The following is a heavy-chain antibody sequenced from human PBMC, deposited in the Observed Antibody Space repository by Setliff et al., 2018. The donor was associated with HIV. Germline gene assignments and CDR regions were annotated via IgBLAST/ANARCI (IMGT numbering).Heavy chain of an antibody. CDR1: GGSISSDDYY. V-gene: IGHV4-30-4*08. CDR2: IPYSGSA. CDR3: VRDDYCYNGKGVDY. J-gene: IGHJ4*02. D-gene: IGHD1-1*01. Sequence: PSETLSLTCTVSGGSISSDDYYWNWLRQPPVKGLEWTGYIPYSGSAYYNPSLKRRVTISIDTSNNQISLRLSAVAAADTAMYYCVRDDYCYNGKGVDYWGPGTLVTVSS.